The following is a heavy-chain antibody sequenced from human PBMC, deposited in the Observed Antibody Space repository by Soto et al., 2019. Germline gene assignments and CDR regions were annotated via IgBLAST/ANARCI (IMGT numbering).Heavy chain of an antibody. CDR3: ARDVITIFGVVIHYYGMDV. CDR1: GFTFSSYG. V-gene: IGHV3-33*01. D-gene: IGHD3-3*01. CDR2: IWYDGSNK. J-gene: IGHJ6*02. Sequence: GGSLRLSCAASGFTFSSYGMHWVRQAPGKGLEWVAVIWYDGSNKYYADSVKGRFTISRDNSKNTLYLQMNSLRAEDTAVYYCARDVITIFGVVIHYYGMDVWGQGTTVTVSS.